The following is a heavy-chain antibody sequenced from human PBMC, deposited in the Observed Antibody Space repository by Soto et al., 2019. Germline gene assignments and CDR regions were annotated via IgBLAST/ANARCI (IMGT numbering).Heavy chain of an antibody. Sequence: GASVKVSCKASGHTFNSYDINWVRQATGQGLEWMGWMNPKSGNTGYAQKFQGRVTMTRNTSISTAYMELSSLRSEDTAVYYCARGKGATTALNHSTYSRGVGGKGTRFTFPS. J-gene: IGHJ6*03. CDR2: MNPKSGNT. CDR1: GHTFNSYD. CDR3: ARGKGATTALNHSTYSRGV. D-gene: IGHD1-26*01. V-gene: IGHV1-8*01.